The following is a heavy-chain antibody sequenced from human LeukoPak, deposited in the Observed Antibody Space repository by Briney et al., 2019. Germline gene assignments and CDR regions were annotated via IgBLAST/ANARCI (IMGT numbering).Heavy chain of an antibody. D-gene: IGHD5-12*01. CDR1: GYTLTELS. V-gene: IGHV1-24*01. CDR2: FDPEDGET. J-gene: IGHJ4*02. Sequence: ASVKVSCKVSGYTLTELSMHWVRQAPGKGLEWMGGFDPEDGETIYAQKFQARVTMTEDTSTDTAYMELSSLRSEDTAVYYCATPTYSGSDLGFDYWGQGTLVTVSS. CDR3: ATPTYSGSDLGFDY.